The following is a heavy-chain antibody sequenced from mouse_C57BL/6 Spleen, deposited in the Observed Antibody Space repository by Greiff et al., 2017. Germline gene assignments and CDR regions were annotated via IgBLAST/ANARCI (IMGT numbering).Heavy chain of an antibody. CDR2: IYPGDGDT. CDR3: AIITTVGMDY. Sequence: VQRVESGAELVKPGASVKISCKASGYAFSSYWMNWVKQRPGKGLEWIGQIYPGDGDTNYNGKFKGKATLTADKSSSTAYMQLSSLTSEDSAVYFCAIITTVGMDYWGQGTSVTVSS. D-gene: IGHD1-1*01. V-gene: IGHV1-80*01. J-gene: IGHJ4*01. CDR1: GYAFSSYW.